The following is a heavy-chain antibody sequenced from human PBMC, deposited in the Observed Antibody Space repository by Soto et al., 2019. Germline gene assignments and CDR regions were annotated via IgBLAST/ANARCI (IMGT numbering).Heavy chain of an antibody. CDR1: GFTFSSYA. D-gene: IGHD3-3*01. Sequence: QVQLVESGGGVVQPGRSLRLSCAASGFTFSSYAMHWVRQAPGKGLEWVAVISYDGSNKYYADSVKGRFTISRDNSKNTLYLQMNSLRAEDTAVYYCARVTPIFGVVGGMDVWGQGTTVTVSS. CDR3: ARVTPIFGVVGGMDV. J-gene: IGHJ6*02. V-gene: IGHV3-30-3*01. CDR2: ISYDGSNK.